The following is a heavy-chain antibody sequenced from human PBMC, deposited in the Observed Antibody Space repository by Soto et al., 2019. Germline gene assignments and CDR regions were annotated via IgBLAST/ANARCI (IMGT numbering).Heavy chain of an antibody. J-gene: IGHJ4*02. D-gene: IGHD2-2*01. CDR3: ARDLGVVVPAGVFDY. V-gene: IGHV1-18*04. Sequence: GASVKVSCKASGYTFTSYGISWVRQAPGQGLEWMGWISAYNGNTSYAQKLQGRVTMTTDTSTSTAYMELRSLRSDDTAVYYCARDLGVVVPAGVFDYWGQGTLVTVSS. CDR1: GYTFTSYG. CDR2: ISAYNGNT.